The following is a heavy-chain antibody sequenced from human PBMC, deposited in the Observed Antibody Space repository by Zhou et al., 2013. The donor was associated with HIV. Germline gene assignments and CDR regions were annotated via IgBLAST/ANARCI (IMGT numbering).Heavy chain of an antibody. CDR1: GGTFDTFA. V-gene: IGHV1-69*12. Sequence: QVQLVQSGAEVKKPGSSVKVSCKASGGTFDTFAVTWVRRAPGQGLEWMGGIIPIFGTANYAQKFQGRVTITADESTSTAYMELSSLRSEDTAVYYCARADSGWYGWGQGTLVTVS. J-gene: IGHJ4*02. CDR2: IIPIFGTA. D-gene: IGHD6-19*01. CDR3: ARADSGWYG.